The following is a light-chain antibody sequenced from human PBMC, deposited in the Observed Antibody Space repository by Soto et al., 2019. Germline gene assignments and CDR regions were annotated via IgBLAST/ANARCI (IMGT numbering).Light chain of an antibody. J-gene: IGKJ2*01. CDR3: QQYNKWPPYT. CDR2: GAS. V-gene: IGKV3-15*01. Sequence: EIVMTQSPANLSVSPGERATLSCRASQSVSSNLAWYQQKPGQGPRLLIYGASTRATSIPARFSGSGSGTEITLTINSLQSEDFAVYYCQQYNKWPPYTFSQGTKLEI. CDR1: QSVSSN.